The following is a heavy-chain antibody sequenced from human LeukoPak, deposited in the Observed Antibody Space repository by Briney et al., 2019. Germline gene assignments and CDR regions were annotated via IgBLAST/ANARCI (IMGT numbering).Heavy chain of an antibody. V-gene: IGHV4-59*12. CDR3: ARDRYGDYPFY. CDR1: GGSISSYY. CDR2: IYYSGST. Sequence: PSETLSLTCTVSGGSISSYYWSWIRQPPGKGLEWIGYIYYSGSTNYNPSLKSRVTISVDTSKNQFSLKLSSVTAADTAVYYCARDRYGDYPFYWGQGTLVTVSS. D-gene: IGHD4-17*01. J-gene: IGHJ4*02.